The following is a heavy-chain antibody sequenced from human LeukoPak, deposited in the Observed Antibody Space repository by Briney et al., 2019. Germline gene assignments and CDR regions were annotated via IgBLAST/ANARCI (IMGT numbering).Heavy chain of an antibody. Sequence: KPSQTLSLTCAVSGRSIRSGGYYWSWIRQHPGKGLEWIGHLYYSGSTYYNPSLKRRDHISVDTSKNQFSLKLSSVTAADTAVYYCARDVGSSPTDNWFDRWGQGTLVTVSS. D-gene: IGHD6-6*01. J-gene: IGHJ5*02. CDR1: GRSIRSGGYY. CDR3: ARDVGSSPTDNWFDR. CDR2: LYYSGST. V-gene: IGHV4-31*11.